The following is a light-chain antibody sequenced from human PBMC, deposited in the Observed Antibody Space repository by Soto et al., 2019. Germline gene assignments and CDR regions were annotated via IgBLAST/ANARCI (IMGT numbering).Light chain of an antibody. CDR1: QSIGTW. CDR2: KAS. J-gene: IGKJ4*01. CDR3: QQYNSYSPLT. Sequence: DIQMTQSPSTLSASVGDRVTISCRASQSIGTWLAWYQQRPGKAPRLLIYKASGLESGVPSRFSGSGSGTDFTLTISSLQPDDFATYYCQQYNSYSPLTFGGGTKVDIK. V-gene: IGKV1-5*03.